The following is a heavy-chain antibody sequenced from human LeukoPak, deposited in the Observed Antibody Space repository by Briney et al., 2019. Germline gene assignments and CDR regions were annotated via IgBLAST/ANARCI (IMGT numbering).Heavy chain of an antibody. CDR2: ISYDGSNK. J-gene: IGHJ4*02. CDR3: ARADDWSGSPFDY. V-gene: IGHV3-30*03. D-gene: IGHD3-3*01. Sequence: GGSLRLSCAASGFTFSSYGMHWVRQAPGKGLEWVAVISYDGSNKYYADSVKGRFTISRDNSKNTLYLQMNSLRAEDTAVYYCARADDWSGSPFDYWGQGTLVTVSS. CDR1: GFTFSSYG.